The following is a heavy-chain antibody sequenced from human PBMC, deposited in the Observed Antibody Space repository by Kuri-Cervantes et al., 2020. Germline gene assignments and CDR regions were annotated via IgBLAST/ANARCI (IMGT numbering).Heavy chain of an antibody. D-gene: IGHD5-18*01. J-gene: IGHJ4*02. CDR1: GGSISSSSYY. V-gene: IGHV4-39*01. CDR2: IYYSGST. Sequence: GSLRLSCTVSGGSISSSSYYWGWIRQPPGKGLEWIGSIYYSGSTYYNPSLKSRVTISVDTSKNQFSLKLSSVTAADTSVYYCARASRGYSYGRPFDYWGQGTLVTVSS. CDR3: ARASRGYSYGRPFDY.